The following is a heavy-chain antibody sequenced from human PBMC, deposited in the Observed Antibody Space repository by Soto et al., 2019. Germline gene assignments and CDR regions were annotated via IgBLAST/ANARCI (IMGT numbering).Heavy chain of an antibody. CDR2: INPYSGGA. V-gene: IGHV1-2*02. Sequence: ASVKVSCKASGYTFTGYFMHWVRQAPGQGLEWMGWINPYSGGADYAQSFQGRVTMTRDTSISTVYMQMNSLRAEDTAVYYCARRSSDSYCTNGVCHLDYWGQGTLVTVSS. J-gene: IGHJ4*02. D-gene: IGHD2-8*01. CDR3: ARRSSDSYCTNGVCHLDY. CDR1: GYTFTGYF.